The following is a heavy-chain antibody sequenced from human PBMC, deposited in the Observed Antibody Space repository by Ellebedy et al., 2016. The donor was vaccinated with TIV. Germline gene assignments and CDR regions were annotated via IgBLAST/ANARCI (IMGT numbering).Heavy chain of an antibody. CDR3: ARWFGELLYVRWFDS. CDR1: GGSLSSSPYY. D-gene: IGHD3-10*01. J-gene: IGHJ5*01. Sequence: SETLSLTYTVSGGSLSSSPYYWGWIRQSPGKGLEWIGTVYYSGNTYYNPSLKSRVTISVDTSMNRFSLELNSVTAADTAVYHCARWFGELLYVRWFDSWGQGTLVTVSS. V-gene: IGHV4-39*01. CDR2: VYYSGNT.